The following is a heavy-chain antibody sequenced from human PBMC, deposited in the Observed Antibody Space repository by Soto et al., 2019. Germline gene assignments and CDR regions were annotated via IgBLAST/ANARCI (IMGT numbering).Heavy chain of an antibody. CDR2: IGGTDGDSDGVP. CDR3: VKRGRNWGAFDF. V-gene: IGHV3-23*01. J-gene: IGHJ3*01. CDR1: GFILNNYA. D-gene: IGHD7-27*01. Sequence: VQLLESGGDLVQPGGSLRLSCVASGFILNNYAMSWVRQAPGKGLEWVSTIGGTDGDSDGVPWYEDSVQDRFTISRDSAANTLFLHMENLRAEDSAIYYGVKRGRNWGAFDFWGQGTTVVVSS.